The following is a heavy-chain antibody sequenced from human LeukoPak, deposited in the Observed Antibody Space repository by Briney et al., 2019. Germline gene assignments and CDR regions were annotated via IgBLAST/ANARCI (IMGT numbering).Heavy chain of an antibody. Sequence: SETLSLTCSVSGGSISSHYWSWIRQPPGKGLEWIGYIYYSGSTKYNPSLKSRVTISVDTSKNQFSLKRSSVTAADTAVYYCARGGTTVTPGLLWFDPWGQGTLVTVSS. J-gene: IGHJ5*02. CDR3: ARGGTTVTPGLLWFDP. CDR1: GGSISSHY. V-gene: IGHV4-59*11. D-gene: IGHD4-17*01. CDR2: IYYSGST.